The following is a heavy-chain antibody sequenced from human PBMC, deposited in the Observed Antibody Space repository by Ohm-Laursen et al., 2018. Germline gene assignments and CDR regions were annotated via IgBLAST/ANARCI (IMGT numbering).Heavy chain of an antibody. CDR2: IYAGGST. CDR3: ASYYGGYDP. J-gene: IGHJ5*02. D-gene: IGHD4-23*01. CDR1: GFIVSNNY. V-gene: IGHV3-53*01. Sequence: GSLRLSCTASGFIVSNNYMSWVRQAPGKGLEWVSLIYAGGSTHYADSVKGRFTISRDNSKDTLYLQMNNLRAEDSAVYYCASYYGGYDPWGQGTLVTVSS.